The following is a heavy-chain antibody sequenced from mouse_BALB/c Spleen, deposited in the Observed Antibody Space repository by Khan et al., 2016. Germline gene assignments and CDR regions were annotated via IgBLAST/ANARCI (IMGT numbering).Heavy chain of an antibody. V-gene: IGHV4-1*02. CDR2: INPDSSTK. CDR1: GFDFSSYW. CDR3: ASRLSPMDY. Sequence: EVKLLESGGGLVQPGGSLKLSCAASGFDFSSYWMSWVRQAPGKGLEWIGEINPDSSTKNYTPSLKDQFIISRDNAKNTLYLQMSKVRSENTALYYCASRLSPMDYWGQGTSVTVSS. D-gene: IGHD1-1*02. J-gene: IGHJ4*01.